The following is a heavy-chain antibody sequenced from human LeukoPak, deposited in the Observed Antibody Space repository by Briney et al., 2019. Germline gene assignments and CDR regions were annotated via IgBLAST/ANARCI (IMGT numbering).Heavy chain of an antibody. D-gene: IGHD3-10*01. J-gene: IGHJ4*02. CDR1: GFRFSSYS. CDR3: ARDNMVQGVSLFDY. CDR2: ISSSSSYI. V-gene: IGHV3-21*01. Sequence: GGSLRLSCAASGFRFSSYSMNWVRQAPGKGLEWVSSISSSSSYIYYAESVKVRFTISRDDAKNSLYLQMNSLTAEDTAVYYCARDNMVQGVSLFDYWGQGTLVTVSS.